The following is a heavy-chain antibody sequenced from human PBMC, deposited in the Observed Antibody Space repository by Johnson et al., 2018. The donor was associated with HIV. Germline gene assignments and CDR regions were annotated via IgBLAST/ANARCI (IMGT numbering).Heavy chain of an antibody. CDR2: VRHDGSKT. Sequence: QMLLVESGGGVVQPGRSLRLSCAASGFTFSSDGMHWVRQAPGKGLAWVAFVRHDGSKTYYEASVKGRFTISRYNSKNTVYLQMNSLRTEDTAVYYCARDPSYDMAHTDGFDIWGQGTMVTVAS. CDR3: ARDPSYDMAHTDGFDI. CDR1: GFTFSSDG. V-gene: IGHV3-30*02. J-gene: IGHJ3*02. D-gene: IGHD3-22*01.